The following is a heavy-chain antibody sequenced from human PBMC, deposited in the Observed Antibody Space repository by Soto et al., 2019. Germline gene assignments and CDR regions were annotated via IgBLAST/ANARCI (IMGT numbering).Heavy chain of an antibody. CDR2: ISTYTGNT. D-gene: IGHD3-10*01. Sequence: QVHLVQSGAEVKKPGASVKVSCKASGYTFTNYDINWVRQAPGQGLEWMGWISTYTGNTNYAQKLQGRVTMTTDTPTSTAYMELRSLRSDDTAVYYCARGYYYGSGRPTPGGMDVWGHGPTFTVSS. J-gene: IGHJ6*02. V-gene: IGHV1-18*01. CDR3: ARGYYYGSGRPTPGGMDV. CDR1: GYTFTNYD.